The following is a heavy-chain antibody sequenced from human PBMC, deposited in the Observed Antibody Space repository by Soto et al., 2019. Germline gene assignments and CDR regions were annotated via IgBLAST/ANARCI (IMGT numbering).Heavy chain of an antibody. D-gene: IGHD5-12*01. J-gene: IGHJ5*02. CDR1: GYTFTSYY. V-gene: IGHV1-46*03. CDR3: AREKGSGYAFNWFDP. CDR2: INPSGGST. Sequence: QVQLVQSGAEVKKPGASVKVSCKASGYTFTSYYMHWVRQAPGQGLEWMGIINPSGGSTSYAQKFRGGVTMPRYTYTSTVYVEVSSLRSEDPAVYYCAREKGSGYAFNWFDPWGQGTLVTVSS.